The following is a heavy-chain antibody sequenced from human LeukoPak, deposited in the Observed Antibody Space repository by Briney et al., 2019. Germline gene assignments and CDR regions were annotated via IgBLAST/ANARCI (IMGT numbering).Heavy chain of an antibody. D-gene: IGHD3-10*01. CDR2: INPNSGGT. Sequence: EASVKVSCKASGYTFTGYYMHWVRQAPGQGLEWMGWINPNSGGTNYAQKFQGRVTMTRDTSISTAYMELSRLRSDDTAVYYCAREAGGFGELLYGVFDYWGQGTLVTVSS. CDR1: GYTFTGYY. CDR3: AREAGGFGELLYGVFDY. J-gene: IGHJ4*02. V-gene: IGHV1-2*02.